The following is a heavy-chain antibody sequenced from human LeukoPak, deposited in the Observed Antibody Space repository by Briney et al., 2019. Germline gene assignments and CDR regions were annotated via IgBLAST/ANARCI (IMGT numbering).Heavy chain of an antibody. Sequence: TGGSLRLSCAASGFTFSSYGVHWVRQAPGKGLEWVAVIWYDGSNKYYADSVKGRFTISRDNSKNTLYLQMNSLRAEDTAVYYCARDRIVVGALDYWGQGTLVTVSS. CDR2: IWYDGSNK. CDR3: ARDRIVVGALDY. J-gene: IGHJ4*02. V-gene: IGHV3-33*01. CDR1: GFTFSSYG. D-gene: IGHD1-26*01.